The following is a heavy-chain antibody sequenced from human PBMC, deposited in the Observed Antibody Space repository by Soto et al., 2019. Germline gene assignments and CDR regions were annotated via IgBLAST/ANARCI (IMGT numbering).Heavy chain of an antibody. Sequence: EVQLLESGGGLVQPGGSLRLSCAASGFTFSSYAMSWVRQAPGKGLEWVSAISGSGGSTYYADSVKGRFTISRDNSKNTLYLQMNSLRSEDTAVYYCAKVMGGYSYGRYYYSGMDVWGQGTTVTVSS. V-gene: IGHV3-23*01. J-gene: IGHJ6*02. CDR1: GFTFSSYA. CDR3: AKVMGGYSYGRYYYSGMDV. CDR2: ISGSGGST. D-gene: IGHD5-18*01.